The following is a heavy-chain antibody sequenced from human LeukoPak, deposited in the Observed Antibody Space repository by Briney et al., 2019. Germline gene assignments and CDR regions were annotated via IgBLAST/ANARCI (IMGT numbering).Heavy chain of an antibody. CDR3: AKEGRDSGGYNGWFEP. CDR2: VCHDGGT. J-gene: IGHJ5*02. Sequence: SETLSLTCTVSGDSITSGAYCWSWIRQHPGKGLEWIGYVCHDGGTSYNPSLKSRVSVAIDTSKNQFSLKLNSVTAADTAVFSCAKEGRDSGGYNGWFEPWGQGTLVTVSS. D-gene: IGHD2-15*01. V-gene: IGHV4-31*03. CDR1: GDSITSGAYC.